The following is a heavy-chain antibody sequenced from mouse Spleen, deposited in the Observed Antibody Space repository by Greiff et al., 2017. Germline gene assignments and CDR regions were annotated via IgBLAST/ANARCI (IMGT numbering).Heavy chain of an antibody. V-gene: IGHV1-54*01. D-gene: IGHD1-2*01. Sequence: VQLQQSGAELVRPGTSVKVSCKASGYAFTNYLIEWVKQRPGQGLEWIGVINPGSGGTNYNEKFKGKATLTADKSSSTAYMQLSSLTSEDSAVYFCARAYYGYRYFDYWGQGTTLTVSS. CDR2: INPGSGGT. CDR1: GYAFTNYL. J-gene: IGHJ2*01. CDR3: ARAYYGYRYFDY.